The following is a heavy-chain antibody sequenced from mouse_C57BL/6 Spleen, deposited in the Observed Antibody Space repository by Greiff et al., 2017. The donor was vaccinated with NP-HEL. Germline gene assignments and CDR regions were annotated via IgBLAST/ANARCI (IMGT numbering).Heavy chain of an antibody. D-gene: IGHD2-3*01. CDR2: IDPSDSET. Sequence: VKLQQPGAELVRPGSSVKLSCKASGYTFTSYWMHWVKQRPIQGLEWIGNIDPSDSETHYNQKFKDKATLTVDKSSSTAYMQLSSLTSEDSAVYSCARGGYDYFDYWGKGTTLTVSS. J-gene: IGHJ2*01. CDR1: GYTFTSYW. CDR3: ARGGYDYFDY. V-gene: IGHV1-52*01.